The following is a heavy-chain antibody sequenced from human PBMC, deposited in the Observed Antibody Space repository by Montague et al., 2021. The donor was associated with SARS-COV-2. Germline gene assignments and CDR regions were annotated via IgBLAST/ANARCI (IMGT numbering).Heavy chain of an antibody. CDR2: IYSGGYT. CDR3: SRGNPDVWEVGYC. Sequence: SLRLSCAASGFSVSDYFINWVRQAPGKGLEWVSVIYSGGYTYYADSVVGRFTISTDTSMNTVLLPMHSLETDDTAVYYCSRGNPDVWEVGYCWGQGTLVTVSS. D-gene: IGHD1-26*01. V-gene: IGHV3-53*01. CDR1: GFSVSDYF. J-gene: IGHJ4*02.